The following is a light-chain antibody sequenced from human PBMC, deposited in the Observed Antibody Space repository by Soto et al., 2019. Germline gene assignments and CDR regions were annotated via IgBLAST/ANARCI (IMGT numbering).Light chain of an antibody. V-gene: IGKV3-20*01. CDR2: GAS. Sequence: EVVLTQSPGTLSLSPRERATLSCRASQSVSNNYLAWYQHKPGQAPRLLIYGASNRAPGIPDRFSGSGSGPDFTLTISRLEPEDFAVYYCQQYAASPRTFGQGTQLEVK. CDR1: QSVSNNY. CDR3: QQYAASPRT. J-gene: IGKJ1*01.